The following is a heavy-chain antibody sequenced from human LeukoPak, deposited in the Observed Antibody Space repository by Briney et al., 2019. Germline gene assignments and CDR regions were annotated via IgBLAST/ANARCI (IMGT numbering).Heavy chain of an antibody. J-gene: IGHJ3*02. D-gene: IGHD4-23*01. CDR1: SDSISSYS. CDR3: ARERWPRAFDI. V-gene: IGHV4-59*01. CDR2: ISYSGNT. Sequence: SETLSLTCSVSSDSISSYSWTWIRQPPGNGLEWIGYISYSGNTDYNPSLKSRVTISLDTSKKQFSLKLTSMTPADAAVYYCARERWPRAFDIWGQGTMVTVSS.